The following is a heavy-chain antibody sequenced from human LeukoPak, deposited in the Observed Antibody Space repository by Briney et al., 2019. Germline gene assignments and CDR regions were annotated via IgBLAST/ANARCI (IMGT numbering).Heavy chain of an antibody. CDR2: INPNSGGT. V-gene: IGHV1-2*02. D-gene: IGHD6-13*01. Sequence: GASVKVSCKASGYTFTGYYMHWVRQAPGQGREWMGWINPNSGGTNYAQKFQGRVTMTRDTSISTAYMELSRLRSDDTAVYYCARSGSSWSLIIGYWGQGTLVTVSS. CDR3: ARSGSSWSLIIGY. CDR1: GYTFTGYY. J-gene: IGHJ4*02.